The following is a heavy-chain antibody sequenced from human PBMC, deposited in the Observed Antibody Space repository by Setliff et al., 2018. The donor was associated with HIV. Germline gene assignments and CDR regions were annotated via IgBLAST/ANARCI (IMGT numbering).Heavy chain of an antibody. J-gene: IGHJ3*02. CDR3: AKVFAYGIDGFDI. CDR1: GFTFSNYA. CDR2: IGAAGYPT. D-gene: IGHD3-16*01. Sequence: GGSLRLSCAASGFTFSNYAMGWVRQGPGKGLEWVSTIGAAGYPTHYAESVKGRFTISKDNSRDTLYLQMSSLREEDTAVYYCAKVFAYGIDGFDIWGQGTVVTVSS. V-gene: IGHV3-23*01.